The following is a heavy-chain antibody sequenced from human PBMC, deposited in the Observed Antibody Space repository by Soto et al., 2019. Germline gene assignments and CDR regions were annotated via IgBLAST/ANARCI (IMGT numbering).Heavy chain of an antibody. J-gene: IGHJ6*02. Sequence: GGSLRLSCAASGFTFSSYGMHWVRQAPGKGLKWVAVISYDGSNKYYADSVKGRFTISRDNSKNTLYLQMNSLRAEDTAVYYCAKDPTTGTTDYYYGMDVWGQGTTVTVSS. D-gene: IGHD1-1*01. CDR2: ISYDGSNK. CDR3: AKDPTTGTTDYYYGMDV. CDR1: GFTFSSYG. V-gene: IGHV3-30*18.